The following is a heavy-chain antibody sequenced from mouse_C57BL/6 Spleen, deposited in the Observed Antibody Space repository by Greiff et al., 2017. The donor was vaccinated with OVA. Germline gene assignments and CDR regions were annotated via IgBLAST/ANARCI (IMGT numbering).Heavy chain of an antibody. CDR2: IDPANGNT. V-gene: IGHV14-3*01. CDR1: GFNIKNTY. D-gene: IGHD1-1*01. CDR3: ARGATVVARAMDY. Sequence: EVKLQESVAELVRPGASVKLSCTASGFNIKNTYMHWVKQRPEQGLEWIGRIDPANGNTKYAPKFQGKATITADTSSNTAYLQLSSLTSEDTAIYYCARGATVVARAMDYWGQGTSVTVSS. J-gene: IGHJ4*01.